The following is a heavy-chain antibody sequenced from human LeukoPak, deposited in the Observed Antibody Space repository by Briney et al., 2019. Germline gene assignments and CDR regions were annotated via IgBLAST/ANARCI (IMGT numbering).Heavy chain of an antibody. J-gene: IGHJ3*02. D-gene: IGHD1-26*01. Sequence: SETLSLTCTVSGGSISSSSYYWGWIRQPPGKGLEWIGSIYYSGSTYYNPSLKSRVTISVDTSKNQFSLKLSSVTAADTAVYYCARVDPYSGSTYAFDIWGQGTMVTVSS. CDR1: GGSISSSSYY. V-gene: IGHV4-39*07. CDR3: ARVDPYSGSTYAFDI. CDR2: IYYSGST.